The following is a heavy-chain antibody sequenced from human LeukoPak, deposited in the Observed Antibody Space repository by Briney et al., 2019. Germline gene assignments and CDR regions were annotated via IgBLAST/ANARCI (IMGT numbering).Heavy chain of an antibody. V-gene: IGHV5-51*01. Sequence: GESLKISCKGSGYSFTSYWIGWVRQMPGKGLEWMGIIYPGDSDTRYSPSFQGQVTISADKSISTAYLQWSTPTAPDTAMYYCARGAARRFEYFQHWGQGTLVTVSS. CDR3: ARGAARRFEYFQH. D-gene: IGHD6-6*01. J-gene: IGHJ1*01. CDR1: GYSFTSYW. CDR2: IYPGDSDT.